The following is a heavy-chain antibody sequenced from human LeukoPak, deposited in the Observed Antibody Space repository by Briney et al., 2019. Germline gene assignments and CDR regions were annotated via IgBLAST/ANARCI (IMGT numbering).Heavy chain of an antibody. J-gene: IGHJ6*02. D-gene: IGHD6-19*01. CDR1: GFTFSSYS. Sequence: KPGGSLRLSCAASGFTFSSYSMNWVRQAPGKGLEWVSSISSSSSYIYYADSVKGRFTISRDNAKNSLYLQMNSLRAEDTAVYYCARDLIAVAGFLRSPRYGVDVWGQGTTVTVSS. V-gene: IGHV3-21*01. CDR3: ARDLIAVAGFLRSPRYGVDV. CDR2: ISSSSSYI.